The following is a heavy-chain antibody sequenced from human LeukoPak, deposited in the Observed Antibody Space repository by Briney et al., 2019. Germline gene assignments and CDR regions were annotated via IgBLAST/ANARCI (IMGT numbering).Heavy chain of an antibody. V-gene: IGHV4-34*01. Sequence: PSETLSLTCAVYGGSFSGYYWSWIRQPPGKGLEWIGEINHSGSTNYNPSLKSRVTISVDTSKNQFSLKLSSVTAADTAVYYCARVGRLGYSGSYSRGFYYGMVVWGQGTTVTVSS. J-gene: IGHJ6*02. CDR2: INHSGST. CDR1: GGSFSGYY. CDR3: ARVGRLGYSGSYSRGFYYGMVV. D-gene: IGHD1-26*01.